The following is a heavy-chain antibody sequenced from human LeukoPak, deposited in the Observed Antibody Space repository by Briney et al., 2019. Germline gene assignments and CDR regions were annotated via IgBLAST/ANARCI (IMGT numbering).Heavy chain of an antibody. CDR2: INHSGST. CDR1: GGSFSGYY. J-gene: IGHJ6*03. V-gene: IGHV4-34*01. D-gene: IGHD2-2*01. Sequence: KPSETLSLTCAVYGGSFSGYYWSWIRQPPGKGLEWIGEINHSGSTNYNPSLKSRVTISVDTSKTQFSLQLSSVTAADTAVYYCARGHECSSTSCSEFFYYYYMDVWGNGTTVTVSS. CDR3: ARGHECSSTSCSEFFYYYYMDV.